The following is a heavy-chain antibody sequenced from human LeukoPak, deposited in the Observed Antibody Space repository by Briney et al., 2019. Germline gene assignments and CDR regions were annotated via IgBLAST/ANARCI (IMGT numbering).Heavy chain of an antibody. D-gene: IGHD2-2*01. Sequence: RASVKVSCKASGYTFSGYGISWVRQGPRHGLEWMGWVSGYNGNTDYAQKFQGRVTMTADTSTTTAYMELKGLESDDTGVYYCARSVHVKTYCNSISCWTEGMDVWGQGTAVSVSS. CDR3: ARSVHVKTYCNSISCWTEGMDV. V-gene: IGHV1-18*04. CDR1: GYTFSGYG. J-gene: IGHJ6*02. CDR2: VSGYNGNT.